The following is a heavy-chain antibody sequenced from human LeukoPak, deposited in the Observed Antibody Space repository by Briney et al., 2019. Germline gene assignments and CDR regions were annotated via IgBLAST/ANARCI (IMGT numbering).Heavy chain of an antibody. D-gene: IGHD3-22*01. CDR1: GGSFSGYY. CDR3: ARVDSSGYMNDY. J-gene: IGHJ4*02. CDR2: INHSGST. V-gene: IGHV4-34*01. Sequence: SETLSLTCAVYGGSFSGYYWSWTRQPLGKGLEWIGEINHSGSTNYNPSLKSRVTISVDTSKNQFSLKLSSVTAAGTAVYYCARVDSSGYMNDYWGQGTLVTVSS.